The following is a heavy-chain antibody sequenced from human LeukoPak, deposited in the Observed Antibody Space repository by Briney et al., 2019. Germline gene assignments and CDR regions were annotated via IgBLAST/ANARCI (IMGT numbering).Heavy chain of an antibody. CDR2: SNPYSGAS. CDR3: AKNGDYGYAMDV. D-gene: IGHD4-17*01. V-gene: IGHV1-2*02. J-gene: IGHJ6*02. CDR1: GYTFTDYY. Sequence: ASVKVSCKASGYTFTDYYMRWVRQAPGQGLEWVGSSNPYSGASKYAQKLQGRVTMTGDTSISTAYLQLGRVIGDDTAVYYCAKNGDYGYAMDVWGQGTTVTVSS.